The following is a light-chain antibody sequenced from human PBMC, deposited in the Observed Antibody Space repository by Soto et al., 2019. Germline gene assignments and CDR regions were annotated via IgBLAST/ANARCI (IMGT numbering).Light chain of an antibody. V-gene: IGKV3-20*01. CDR3: QQYGSSPTWT. Sequence: EIVLTQSPGTLSLSPGERATLSCRASQSVSSSYLAWYQQKPGQAPRLLIYAASSRATGIPDRFSGSGSGTAFTLTISRLEPEDFAVYSCQQYGSSPTWTFGQGTKV. CDR1: QSVSSSY. J-gene: IGKJ1*01. CDR2: AAS.